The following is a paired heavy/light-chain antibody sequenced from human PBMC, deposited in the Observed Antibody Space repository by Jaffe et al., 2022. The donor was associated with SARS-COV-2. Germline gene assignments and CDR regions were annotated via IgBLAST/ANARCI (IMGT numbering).Heavy chain of an antibody. CDR1: GFTFSDYY. Sequence: QVQLVESGGGLVKPGGSLRLSCAASGFTFSDYYMSWIRQAPGKGLEWVSYIGSSASSINYADSVEGRFTISRDNAKNSLYLQMNSLRAEDTAVYFCARGRDLEYCVGDCHSGYFQHWGQGTLVTVSA. CDR3: ARGRDLEYCVGDCHSGYFQH. J-gene: IGHJ1*01. CDR2: IGSSASSI. V-gene: IGHV3-11*01. D-gene: IGHD2-21*02.
Light chain of an antibody. CDR3: QQYYTYST. CDR2: KAS. Sequence: DIQMTQSPSTLSASVGDRVTITCRASQSIGIWLAWYQQKPGKAPNFLIYKASSLESGVPSRFSGSGSGTEFTLTINSLQPDDFATYYCQQYYTYSTFGPGTKVDIK. J-gene: IGKJ3*01. CDR1: QSIGIW. V-gene: IGKV1-5*03.